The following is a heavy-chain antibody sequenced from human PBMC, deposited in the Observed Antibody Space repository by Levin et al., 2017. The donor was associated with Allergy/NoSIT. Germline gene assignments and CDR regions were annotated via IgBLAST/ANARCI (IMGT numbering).Heavy chain of an antibody. J-gene: IGHJ5*02. CDR2: IKQDGSEK. Sequence: GESLKISCAASGFTFRSYWMSWVRQAPGKGLEWVANIKQDGSEKFYVDSVKGRFTISRDNAKNSLYLQMNRLRAEDTAVYYCARGMGQWLVPLNWFDPWGQGTLVTVSS. V-gene: IGHV3-7*01. CDR1: GFTFRSYW. CDR3: ARGMGQWLVPLNWFDP. D-gene: IGHD6-19*01.